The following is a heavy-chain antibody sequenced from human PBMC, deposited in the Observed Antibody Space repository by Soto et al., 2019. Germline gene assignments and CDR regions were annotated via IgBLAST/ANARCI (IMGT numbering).Heavy chain of an antibody. J-gene: IGHJ5*02. V-gene: IGHV4-31*03. CDR2: IYYSGST. D-gene: IGHD1-20*01. CDR1: GGSISSGGYY. Sequence: SETLSLTCTVSGGSISSGGYYWSWIRQHPGKGLEWIGYIYYSGSTYYNPSLKSRVTISVDTSKNQFSLKLSPVTAADTAVYYCAREVTGTQPGDWFDPWGQGTLVTVSS. CDR3: AREVTGTQPGDWFDP.